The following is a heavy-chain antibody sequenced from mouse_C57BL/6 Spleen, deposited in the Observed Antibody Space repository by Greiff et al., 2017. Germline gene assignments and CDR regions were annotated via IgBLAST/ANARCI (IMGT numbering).Heavy chain of an antibody. V-gene: IGHV6-3*01. CDR3: TDDYDSYAMDY. J-gene: IGHJ4*01. D-gene: IGHD2-4*01. Sequence: EVKVEESGGGLVQPGGSMKLSCVASGFTFSNYWMNWVRQSPEKGLEWVAQIRLKSDNYATHYAESVKGRFTISRDDSKSSVYLQMNNLRAEDTGIYYCTDDYDSYAMDYWGQGTSVTVSS. CDR2: IRLKSDNYAT. CDR1: GFTFSNYW.